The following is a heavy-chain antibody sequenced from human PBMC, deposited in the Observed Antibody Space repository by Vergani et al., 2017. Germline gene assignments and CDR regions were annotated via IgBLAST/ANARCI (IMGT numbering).Heavy chain of an antibody. V-gene: IGHV7-4-1*02. D-gene: IGHD2-8*02. CDR1: GYTFTNYA. CDR3: VRTRSGSXTGEICYSGWCYP. J-gene: IGHJ5*02. CDR2: INSNSGNP. Sequence: QVQLVQSGSEVKKPGASVEVSCRASGYTFTNYALHWVRQAPGQGLEWLGWINSNSGNPTYAQGFKGRFVFSLDSSVSTSYLQINSLQPEDTAVYYGVRTRSGSXTGEICYSGWCYPRGQGTLVTVS.